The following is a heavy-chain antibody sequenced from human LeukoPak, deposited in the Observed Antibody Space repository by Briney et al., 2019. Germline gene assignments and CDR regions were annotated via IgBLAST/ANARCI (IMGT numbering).Heavy chain of an antibody. CDR3: TTGNFYYDSSGYYLIDY. J-gene: IGHJ4*02. V-gene: IGHV3-66*01. CDR1: GFTVSSNY. Sequence: GGSLRLSCAASGFTVSSNYMSWVRQAPGKGLEWVSVIYSGGSTYYADSVKGSFTISRDNSKNTLYLQMNSLKTEDTAVYYCTTGNFYYDSSGYYLIDYWGQGTLVTVSS. D-gene: IGHD3-22*01. CDR2: IYSGGST.